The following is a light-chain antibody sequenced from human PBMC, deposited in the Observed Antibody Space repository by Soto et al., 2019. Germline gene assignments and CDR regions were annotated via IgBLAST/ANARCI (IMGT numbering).Light chain of an antibody. Sequence: IVLTHSPCILYFSPNYRATLSCMCSQTISSGFLAWYQQKVGQAPRLLIYDASNRATGVPDRFSGSGSGTDFSLTISRLEPEDFAVYHCQQYSSSPSTFGQGTRLEI. J-gene: IGKJ5*01. CDR1: QTISSGF. V-gene: IGKV3-20*01. CDR2: DAS. CDR3: QQYSSSPST.